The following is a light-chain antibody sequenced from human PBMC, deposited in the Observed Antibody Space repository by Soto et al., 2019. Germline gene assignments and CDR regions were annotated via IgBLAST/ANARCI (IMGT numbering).Light chain of an antibody. V-gene: IGKV3-11*01. CDR3: QHRTSRYT. CDR1: QSVSNSY. Sequence: EIVLTQSPGTLSLSPGERATLSCSASQSVSNSYLAWYQHRPGQAPRLLIYDTFNRATGVPARFSGSGSGTDFTLTISSLEPEDFAVYYCQHRTSRYTFGQGTKV. CDR2: DTF. J-gene: IGKJ2*01.